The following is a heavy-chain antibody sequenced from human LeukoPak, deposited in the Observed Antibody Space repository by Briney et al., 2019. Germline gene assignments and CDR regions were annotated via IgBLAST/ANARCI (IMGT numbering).Heavy chain of an antibody. CDR1: GGSISSSSYY. J-gene: IGHJ6*03. Sequence: PSETLSLTCTVSGGSISSSSYYWGWIRQPPGKGLEWIGSIYYSGSTYYNPSLKSRVTISVDTSKNQFSLKLSSVTAADTAVYYCARLKGPRGRFYYYYMDVWGKGTTVTISS. CDR3: ARLKGPRGRFYYYYMDV. CDR2: IYYSGST. V-gene: IGHV4-39*07.